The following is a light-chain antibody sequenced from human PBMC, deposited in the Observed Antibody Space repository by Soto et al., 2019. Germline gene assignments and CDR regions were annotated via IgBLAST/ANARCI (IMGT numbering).Light chain of an antibody. CDR2: DAS. CDR1: QSVSSY. CDR3: QQGST. Sequence: EIVLTQSPDTLSLSPGERATLSCRASQSVSSYLAWYQQKPGQAPRLLIYDASNRATGIPARFSGSGFGTDFTLTISSLEPEDFAVYYCQQGSTFGQGTRLEIK. J-gene: IGKJ5*01. V-gene: IGKV3-11*01.